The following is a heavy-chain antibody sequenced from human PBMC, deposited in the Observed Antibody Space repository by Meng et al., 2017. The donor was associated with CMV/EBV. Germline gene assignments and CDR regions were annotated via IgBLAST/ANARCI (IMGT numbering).Heavy chain of an antibody. D-gene: IGHD2-2*02. J-gene: IGHJ6*02. V-gene: IGHV1-8*03. Sequence: ASVKVSCKASGYTFTSYDINWVRQATGQGLEWMGWMNPNSGNTGYAQKLQGRVTITRNTSISTAYMELSSLRSEDTAVYYCARGGDCSSTSCYMEKWFFPLQQVYGMDVWGQGTTVTVSS. CDR1: GYTFTSYD. CDR2: MNPNSGNT. CDR3: ARGGDCSSTSCYMEKWFFPLQQVYGMDV.